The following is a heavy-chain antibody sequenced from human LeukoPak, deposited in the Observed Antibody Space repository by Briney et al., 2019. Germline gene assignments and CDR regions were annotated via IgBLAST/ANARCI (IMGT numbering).Heavy chain of an antibody. J-gene: IGHJ6*02. D-gene: IGHD2-2*01. CDR1: GFTFSSYA. CDR3: AKDLFTSSPVGYYGMDV. V-gene: IGHV3-23*01. CDR2: ISGSAIST. Sequence: PGGSLRLSCAASGFTFSSYAMSWVRQAPGKGLEWVSAISGSAISTYYADSVKGRFTMSRDNSKNTLYLQMSSLRAEDTAVYYCAKDLFTSSPVGYYGMDVWGQGTTVTVSS.